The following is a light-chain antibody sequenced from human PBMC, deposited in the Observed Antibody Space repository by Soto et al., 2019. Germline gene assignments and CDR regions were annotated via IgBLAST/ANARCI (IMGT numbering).Light chain of an antibody. CDR2: DAS. Sequence: DIQMTQSPSSLSASVGDRVTITCHASQDISYYLTWYQQKPGKAPKLLIYDASNSETGVPSKYSGRGSGPDFTFTISSLQPDDIASYYCQQYDYLPLTFGGGTQVEIK. J-gene: IGKJ4*01. CDR1: QDISYY. V-gene: IGKV1-33*01. CDR3: QQYDYLPLT.